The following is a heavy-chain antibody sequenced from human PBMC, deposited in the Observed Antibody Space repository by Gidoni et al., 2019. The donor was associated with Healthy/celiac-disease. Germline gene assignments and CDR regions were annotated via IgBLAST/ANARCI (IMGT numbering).Heavy chain of an antibody. D-gene: IGHD3-10*01. CDR2: ISYDGSNK. CDR1: GFTFSSYG. Sequence: QVQLVESGGGVVQPGRSLRLSCAASGFTFSSYGMHWVRQAPGKGLEWVAVISYDGSNKYYADSVKGRFTISRDNSKNTLYLQMNSLRAEDTAVYYCAKESSPVFKRRWFDPWGQGTLVTVSS. V-gene: IGHV3-30*18. CDR3: AKESSPVFKRRWFDP. J-gene: IGHJ5*02.